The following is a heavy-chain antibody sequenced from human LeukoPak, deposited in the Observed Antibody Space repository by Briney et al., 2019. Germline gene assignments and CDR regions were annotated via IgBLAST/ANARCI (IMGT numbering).Heavy chain of an antibody. J-gene: IGHJ4*02. V-gene: IGHV1-2*02. CDR1: GYTFTDYY. Sequence: ASVKVSCKASGYTFTDYYMHWVRQAPGQGLEWMGWINPSSGGTNYAQKFQGRVAMTRDTSISTAYMELNRLRSDDTAVYYCARDVGEYCSSTNCYASHYWGQGTLVTVSS. CDR2: INPSSGGT. CDR3: ARDVGEYCSSTNCYASHY. D-gene: IGHD2-2*01.